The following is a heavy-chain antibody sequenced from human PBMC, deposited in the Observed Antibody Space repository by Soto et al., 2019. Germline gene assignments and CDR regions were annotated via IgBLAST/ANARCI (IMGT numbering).Heavy chain of an antibody. Sequence: QVQLVQSGAEVKKPGSSVKVSCKASGGTFSTYAINWVRQAPGHGLEWMGGIIPLFGTAKYAQKFQGRVTITADESTSTAYMELSSLRSEDTAVYYCASRPNYYYYYGMDVWGQGTTVTVSS. V-gene: IGHV1-69*01. CDR1: GGTFSTYA. CDR3: ASRPNYYYYYGMDV. D-gene: IGHD6-6*01. CDR2: IIPLFGTA. J-gene: IGHJ6*02.